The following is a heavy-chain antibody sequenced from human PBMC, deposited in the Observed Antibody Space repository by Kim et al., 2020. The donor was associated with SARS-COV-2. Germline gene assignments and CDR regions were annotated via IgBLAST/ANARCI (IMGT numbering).Heavy chain of an antibody. CDR3: ARGDDSSGYYSWFDP. CDR1: GFTFNTYA. J-gene: IGHJ5*02. V-gene: IGHV3-20*04. D-gene: IGHD3-22*01. CDR2: INWNAGSS. Sequence: GGSLRLSCAASGFTFNTYAMNWVRQAPGKGLEWVSGINWNAGSSGYADSVKGRFTISRDNAKKSLFLQMDSLRAEDTAFYYCARGDDSSGYYSWFDPWGQGTLVTVSS.